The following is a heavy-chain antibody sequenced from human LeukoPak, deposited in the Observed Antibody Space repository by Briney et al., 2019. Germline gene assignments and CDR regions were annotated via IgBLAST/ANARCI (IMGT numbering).Heavy chain of an antibody. Sequence: GGSLRLSCAASGFTFDDYGMSWVRQAPGKGLEWASGINWNGGSTGYADSVKGRFTISRDNAKNSLYLQMNSLRAEDTALYYCAREARYSHGYKYAFDIWGQGTMVTVSS. CDR3: AREARYSHGYKYAFDI. V-gene: IGHV3-20*04. D-gene: IGHD5-18*01. J-gene: IGHJ3*02. CDR2: INWNGGST. CDR1: GFTFDDYG.